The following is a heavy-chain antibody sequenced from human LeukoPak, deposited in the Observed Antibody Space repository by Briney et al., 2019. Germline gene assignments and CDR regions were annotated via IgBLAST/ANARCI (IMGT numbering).Heavy chain of an antibody. V-gene: IGHV3-7*01. J-gene: IGHJ4*02. D-gene: IGHD4-23*01. CDR1: GGSISSSTYY. CDR3: ARAASFGGNSDY. Sequence: ETLSLTCTVSGGSISSSTYYWGWIRQAPGKGLEWVANIKQDGSEKYYVDSVKGRFTISRDNAKNSLYLQMNSLRAEDTAVYYCARAASFGGNSDYWGQGTLVTVSS. CDR2: IKQDGSEK.